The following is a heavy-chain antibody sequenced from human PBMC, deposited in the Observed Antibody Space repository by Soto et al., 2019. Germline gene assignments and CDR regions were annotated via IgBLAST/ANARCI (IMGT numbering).Heavy chain of an antibody. Sequence: SVKVSCKASGGTFSSYAISWVRQAPGQGLEWMGGIIPIFGTASYAQKFQGRVTITADESTSTAYMELSSLRSEDTAVYYCARDLRDGYNPEDAFDIWSQGTMVTVSS. D-gene: IGHD2-21*01. CDR3: ARDLRDGYNPEDAFDI. J-gene: IGHJ3*02. CDR1: GGTFSSYA. CDR2: IIPIFGTA. V-gene: IGHV1-69*13.